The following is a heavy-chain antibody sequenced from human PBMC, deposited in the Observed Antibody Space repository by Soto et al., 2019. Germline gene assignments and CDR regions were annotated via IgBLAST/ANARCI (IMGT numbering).Heavy chain of an antibody. D-gene: IGHD5-12*01. J-gene: IGHJ4*02. CDR3: ARDLGYSGYDYDGYFDY. CDR2: ISAYNGNT. Sequence: SVKGSCQASGYTFTSYGISWGRQAPVQGLEWMGWISAYNGNTNYAQKLQGRVTMTTDTSTSTAYMELRSLRSDDTAVYYCARDLGYSGYDYDGYFDYWGQGTLVTVSS. CDR1: GYTFTSYG. V-gene: IGHV1-18*04.